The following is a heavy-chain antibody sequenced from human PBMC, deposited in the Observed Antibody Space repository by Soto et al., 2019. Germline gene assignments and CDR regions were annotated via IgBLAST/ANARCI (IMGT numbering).Heavy chain of an antibody. Sequence: SETLSLTCTVSGGSISSYYWSWIRQSPGKGLEWIGYIYYSGSTNYNPSLKSRVTISVDTSKNQFSLKPNSVTAADTAVYYCARSGGSLDYWGQGTLVTVSS. CDR3: ARSGGSLDY. CDR1: GGSISSYY. V-gene: IGHV4-59*01. CDR2: IYYSGST. J-gene: IGHJ4*02. D-gene: IGHD2-15*01.